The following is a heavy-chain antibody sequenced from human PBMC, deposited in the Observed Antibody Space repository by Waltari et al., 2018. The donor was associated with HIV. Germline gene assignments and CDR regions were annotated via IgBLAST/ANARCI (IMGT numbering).Heavy chain of an antibody. V-gene: IGHV4-30-4*01. D-gene: IGHD1-26*01. CDR3: ARVKIVGNWFDP. J-gene: IGHJ5*02. Sequence: QVQLQESGPGLVKPSQTLSLTCTVSGGSIRSGDYYWRWIRQPPGTGLEWIGYMYYSGSTYSNPSLKRRVTISVETSKNQFSLKLSSVNAADTAGYYCARVKIVGNWFDPWGQGTLVTVSS. CDR1: GGSIRSGDYY. CDR2: MYYSGST.